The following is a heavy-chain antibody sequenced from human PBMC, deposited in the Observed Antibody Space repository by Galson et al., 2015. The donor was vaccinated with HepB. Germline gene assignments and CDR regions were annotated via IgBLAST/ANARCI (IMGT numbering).Heavy chain of an antibody. V-gene: IGHV3-30-3*01. CDR1: GFTFSSYA. Sequence: SLRLSCAASGFTFSSYAMHWVCQAPGKGLEWVAVISYDGSNKYYADSVKGRFTISRDNSKNTLYLQMNSLRAEDTAVYYCARSEGYYYMDVWGKGTTVTASS. CDR3: ARSEGYYYMDV. J-gene: IGHJ6*03. CDR2: ISYDGSNK.